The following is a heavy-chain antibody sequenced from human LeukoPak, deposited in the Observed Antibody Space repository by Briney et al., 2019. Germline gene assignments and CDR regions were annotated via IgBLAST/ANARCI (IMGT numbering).Heavy chain of an antibody. Sequence: SETLSLTCTVSGGSISSGGYYWSWIRQPPGKGLEWIGYIYHSGSTYYNPSLKSRVTISVDTSKNQFSLKLSSVTAADTAVYYCARDRSQDYYGSGSYYKPAPFDYWGQGTLVTVSS. J-gene: IGHJ4*02. CDR2: IYHSGST. V-gene: IGHV4-30-2*01. CDR3: ARDRSQDYYGSGSYYKPAPFDY. CDR1: GGSISSGGYY. D-gene: IGHD3-10*01.